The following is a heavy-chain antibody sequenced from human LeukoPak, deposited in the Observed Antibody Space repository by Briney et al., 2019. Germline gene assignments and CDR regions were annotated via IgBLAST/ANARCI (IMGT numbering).Heavy chain of an antibody. V-gene: IGHV4-39*07. CDR2: IYYSGST. D-gene: IGHD3-10*01. J-gene: IGHJ4*02. CDR3: GRIHRDSGSPTWFY. Sequence: SETLSLTCTVSGGSISSSSYYWGWIRQPPGKGLERIGSIYYSGSTYYNPSLKSRVTISVDTSKNQFSLKLSSVTAADTAVYYCGRIHRDSGSPTWFYWGQGTLVSVSS. CDR1: GGSISSSSYY.